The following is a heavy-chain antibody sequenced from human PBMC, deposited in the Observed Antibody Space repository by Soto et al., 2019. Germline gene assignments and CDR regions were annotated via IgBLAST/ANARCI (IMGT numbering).Heavy chain of an antibody. CDR1: NYSINSGFF. Sequence: LSLTCSVSNYSINSGFFWGWIRQPPGKGLEWIGSIFHTGDTYYNPSLKSRITMSVDTSRNQFSLKLTSLTAADTAVYYCARDTNSLDPWGQGTLVTVSS. V-gene: IGHV4-38-2*02. CDR2: IFHTGDT. CDR3: ARDTNSLDP. D-gene: IGHD3-16*01. J-gene: IGHJ5*02.